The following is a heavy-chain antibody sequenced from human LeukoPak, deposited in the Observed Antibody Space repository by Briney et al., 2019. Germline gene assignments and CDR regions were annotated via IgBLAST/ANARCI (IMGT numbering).Heavy chain of an antibody. V-gene: IGHV3-23*01. CDR3: VKGFVHPTYYFDY. D-gene: IGHD3-10*01. CDR1: GFTFSSYA. J-gene: IGHJ4*02. CDR2: ISGSGGST. Sequence: GGSLRLSCAASGFTFSSYAMSWVRQAPGKGLEWVSAISGSGGSTYYADSVKGRFTISRDNSKNTLYLQLNSLRAEDTAVYFCVKGFVHPTYYFDYWDQGTLVTVSS.